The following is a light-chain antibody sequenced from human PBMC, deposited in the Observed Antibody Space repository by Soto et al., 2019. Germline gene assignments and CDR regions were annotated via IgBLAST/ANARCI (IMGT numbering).Light chain of an antibody. CDR1: QAISTW. V-gene: IGKV1D-12*01. J-gene: IGKJ1*01. CDR3: QQANIFPRT. CDR2: AAS. Sequence: IQMTQSPSSVSASVGDRVTITCRASQAISTWLAWYQQKPGKAPKLLIYAASNLQTGVPSRFSGSGSGTDFTLTISHLQPEDFATYYCQQANIFPRTFGQGTKVEIK.